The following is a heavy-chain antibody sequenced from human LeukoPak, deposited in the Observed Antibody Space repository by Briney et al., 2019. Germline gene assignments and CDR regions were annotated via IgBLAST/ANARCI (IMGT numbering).Heavy chain of an antibody. CDR1: GFTFSRYD. J-gene: IGHJ3*02. CDR2: IGTVGDP. CDR3: ARGFLGDAFDI. D-gene: IGHD3-3*01. Sequence: GGSLRLSCAASGFTFSRYDMHWVRQATGKGLEWVSAIGTVGDPYYPGSVKGRFTISRENAKNSLYLQMNSLSAGDTAVYYCARGFLGDAFDIWGQGTMVTVSS. V-gene: IGHV3-13*05.